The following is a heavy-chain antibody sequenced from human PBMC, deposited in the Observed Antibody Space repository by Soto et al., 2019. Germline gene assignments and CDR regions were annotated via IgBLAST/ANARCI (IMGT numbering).Heavy chain of an antibody. CDR1: GFTVSNNY. V-gene: IGHV3-66*01. Sequence: ELQLVASGGGLVQPGGSLRLSCAASGFTVSNNYVRWVRQAPGKGLEWVSLIFSNGDTRYADSVKGRFTISRDSSSNTLYLKMNSMRVENTAVYYCARDGTYNWVGGQGIHVTVSS. D-gene: IGHD1-1*01. J-gene: IGHJ4*02. CDR3: ARDGTYNWV. CDR2: IFSNGDT.